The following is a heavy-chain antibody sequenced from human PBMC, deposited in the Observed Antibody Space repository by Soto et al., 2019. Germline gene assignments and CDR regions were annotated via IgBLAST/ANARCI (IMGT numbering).Heavy chain of an antibody. D-gene: IGHD1-20*01. CDR3: ARGSMYNWNQSPPDS. J-gene: IGHJ4*02. Sequence: GGSLRLSCAGSGFTFKTYTFHWGRQPPGKGLEWVAVISYDGSNKYYADSVKGRFTVSRDNSKSTLFLQMNSLTPEDTAVYYCARGSMYNWNQSPPDSWGQGTLVTV. CDR1: GFTFKTYT. CDR2: ISYDGSNK. V-gene: IGHV3-30-3*01.